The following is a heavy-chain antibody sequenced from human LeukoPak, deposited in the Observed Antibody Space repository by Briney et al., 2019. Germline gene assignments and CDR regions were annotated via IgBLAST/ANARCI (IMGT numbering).Heavy chain of an antibody. Sequence: SETLSLTCTVPGDSISSYYWSWIRQPPGKGLEWIAYMHNGVHTNYNPSLKSRVTISGDTPKNQFSLKLTSVTASDTAVYFCAATIKRDYGDTVLNYWGQGTLVTVSS. V-gene: IGHV4-59*01. D-gene: IGHD4/OR15-4a*01. CDR1: GDSISSYY. CDR2: MHNGVHT. J-gene: IGHJ4*02. CDR3: AATIKRDYGDTVLNY.